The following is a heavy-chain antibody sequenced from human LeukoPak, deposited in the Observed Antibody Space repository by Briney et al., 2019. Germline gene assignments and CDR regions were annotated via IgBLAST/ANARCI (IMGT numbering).Heavy chain of an antibody. CDR1: GYTFTSYD. CDR2: MNPNSGNT. Sequence: ASVKVSCKASGYTFTSYDINWLRQATGQGLEWMGWMNPNSGNTGYAQKFQGRVTMTRNTSISTAYMELSSLRSEDTAVYYCARGIDPSSSSDYWGQGTLVTVSS. V-gene: IGHV1-8*01. D-gene: IGHD6-6*01. J-gene: IGHJ4*02. CDR3: ARGIDPSSSSDY.